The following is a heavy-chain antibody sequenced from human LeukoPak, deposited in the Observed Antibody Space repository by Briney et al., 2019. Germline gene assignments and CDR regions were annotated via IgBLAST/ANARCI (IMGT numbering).Heavy chain of an antibody. V-gene: IGHV5-51*01. CDR1: GYSFTDYW. Sequence: GESLKISCQVSGYSFTDYWIGWVRQMPGKGLEWMGIIYPGDSDTRYSPSFQGQVTISADKSISTAYLQWSSLKASDTAMYYCARQRGIVVVPAAGVDWFDPWGQGTLVTVSS. J-gene: IGHJ5*02. D-gene: IGHD2-2*01. CDR3: ARQRGIVVVPAAGVDWFDP. CDR2: IYPGDSDT.